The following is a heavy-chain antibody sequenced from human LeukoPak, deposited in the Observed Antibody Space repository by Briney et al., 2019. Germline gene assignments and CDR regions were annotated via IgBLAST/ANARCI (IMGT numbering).Heavy chain of an antibody. V-gene: IGHV6-1*01. CDR1: GDTVSSNTAA. J-gene: IGHJ6*02. CDR2: TYYRSKWNT. Sequence: SQTLSLTCAISGDTVSSNTAAWNWIRQSPSRGLEWLGRTYYRSKWNTDYAASVQNRITINPDTSTNQFSLQLKSATPEDTAVYYCSRQRSTSTYYFGLDVWGQGTTVTVSS. CDR3: SRQRSTSTYYFGLDV. D-gene: IGHD6-6*01.